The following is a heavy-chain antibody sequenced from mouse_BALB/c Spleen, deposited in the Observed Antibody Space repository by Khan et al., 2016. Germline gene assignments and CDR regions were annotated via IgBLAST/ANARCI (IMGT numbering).Heavy chain of an antibody. CDR1: GFTFSDYY. J-gene: IGHJ3*01. CDR2: ISDGGSYT. CDR3: AREGLRREFAY. Sequence: EVELVESGGGLVKPGGSLKLSCAASGFTFSDYYMYWVRQTPEKRLEWVATISDGGSYTYYPDSVKGRFTISRDNAKNNLYLQMSSLKSEDTAMCYCAREGLRREFAYWGQGTLVTVSA. D-gene: IGHD2-4*01. V-gene: IGHV5-4*02.